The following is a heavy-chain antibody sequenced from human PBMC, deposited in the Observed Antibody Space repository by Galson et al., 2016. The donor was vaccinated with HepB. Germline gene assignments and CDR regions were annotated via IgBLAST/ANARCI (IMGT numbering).Heavy chain of an antibody. V-gene: IGHV4-39*01. D-gene: IGHD3-9*01. CDR2: IVYSGSS. CDR1: GGSMNSITFY. CDR3: SRTPGRNLEIMTGYYADYRYYCMDV. Sequence: SETLSLTCTVSGGSMNSITFYWGWIRQPPGKGLEWIGSIVYSGSSYYNPSLKSRVTISVDTPKNQFSLRLSSVTSADAAVYYCSRTPGRNLEIMTGYYADYRYYCMDVWGQGTTVTVSS. J-gene: IGHJ6*02.